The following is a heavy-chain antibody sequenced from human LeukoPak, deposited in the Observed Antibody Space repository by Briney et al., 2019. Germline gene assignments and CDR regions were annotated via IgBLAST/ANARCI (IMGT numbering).Heavy chain of an antibody. CDR1: GGSISSSSYY. D-gene: IGHD5-24*01. V-gene: IGHV4-39*07. Sequence: SETLSLTCTVSGGSISSSSYYWGWIRQPPGKGLEWIGSIYYSGSTYYNPSLKSRVTISVDTSKNQFSLKLSSVTAADTAVYYCASPRDGYNYFDYWGQGTLVTVSS. J-gene: IGHJ4*02. CDR3: ASPRDGYNYFDY. CDR2: IYYSGST.